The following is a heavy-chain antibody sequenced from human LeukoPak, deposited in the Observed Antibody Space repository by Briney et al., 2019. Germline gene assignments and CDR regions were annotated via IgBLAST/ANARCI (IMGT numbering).Heavy chain of an antibody. J-gene: IGHJ1*01. CDR1: GCSFSSYS. D-gene: IGHD3-22*01. V-gene: IGHV3-23*01. Sequence: PGGSLRLSCAASGCSFSSYSMSWVRQAPGKGLEWVSAISGSGGSTYYADSVKGRFTISRDNSKNTLYLQMNSLRAEHTGVYYCAKRGRASGSQRSHDFQHWGQGTLVSVSS. CDR3: AKRGRASGSQRSHDFQH. CDR2: ISGSGGST.